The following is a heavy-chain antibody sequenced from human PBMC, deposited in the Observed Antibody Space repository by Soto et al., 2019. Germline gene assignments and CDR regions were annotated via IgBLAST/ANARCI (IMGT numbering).Heavy chain of an antibody. J-gene: IGHJ4*02. CDR3: ARPANTVADHFDL. CDR2: IYPSDSDT. CDR1: GYTFTIYW. Sequence: GESLKISCQVSGYTFTIYWIGWVRQMPGKGLEWLWIIYPSDSDTSYSPSFQGQVTISADQSINTAYLQWDSLKASDTAIYYCARPANTVADHFDLWGQGTPVTVAS. D-gene: IGHD4-17*01. V-gene: IGHV5-51*01.